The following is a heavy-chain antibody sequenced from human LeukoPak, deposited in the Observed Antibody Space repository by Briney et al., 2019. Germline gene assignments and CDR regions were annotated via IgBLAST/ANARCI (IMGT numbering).Heavy chain of an antibody. V-gene: IGHV4-61*09. CDR2: IYTSGST. J-gene: IGHJ6*03. Sequence: SETLSLTCTVSGGSISSGTYCLTWIRQPAGKGLEWIGHIYTSGSTNYNPSLKSRVTISVDTSKNQFSLKLSSVTAADTAVYYCAREHTGYDYYYYYYMDVWGKGTTVTVSS. CDR3: AREHTGYDYYYYYYMDV. D-gene: IGHD5-12*01. CDR1: GGSISSGTYC.